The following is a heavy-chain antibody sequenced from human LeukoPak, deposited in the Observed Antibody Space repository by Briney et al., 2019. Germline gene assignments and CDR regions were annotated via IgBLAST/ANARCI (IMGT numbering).Heavy chain of an antibody. CDR1: GGSISSSNW. D-gene: IGHD3-10*01. CDR3: AREATMVRGVISYYYYGMDV. V-gene: IGHV4-4*02. Sequence: SETLSPTCAVSGGSISSSNWWSWVRQPPGKGLEWIGEIYHSGSTNYNPSLKSRVTISVDKSKNQFSLKLSSVTAADTAVYYCAREATMVRGVISYYYYGMDVWGKGTTVTVSS. CDR2: IYHSGST. J-gene: IGHJ6*04.